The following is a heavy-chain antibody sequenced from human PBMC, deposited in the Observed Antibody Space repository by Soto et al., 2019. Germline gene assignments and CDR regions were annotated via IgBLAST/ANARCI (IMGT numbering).Heavy chain of an antibody. CDR1: GFTFSSYG. CDR3: AKDHVRVRGNMDV. Sequence: LRLSCAASGFTFSSYGMHWVRQAPGKGLEWVAVISYDGSNKYYADSVKGRFTIPRDNSKNTLYLQMNSLRAEDTAVYYCAKDHVRVRGNMDVWGQGTTVTVSS. D-gene: IGHD3-10*01. CDR2: ISYDGSNK. V-gene: IGHV3-30*18. J-gene: IGHJ6*02.